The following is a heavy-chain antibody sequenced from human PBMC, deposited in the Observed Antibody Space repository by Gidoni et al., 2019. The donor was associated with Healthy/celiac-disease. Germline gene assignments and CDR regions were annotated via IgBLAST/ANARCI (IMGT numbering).Heavy chain of an antibody. CDR1: GGSISSYY. CDR2: IYYSGST. CDR3: AFIAAAGTLDY. D-gene: IGHD6-13*01. V-gene: IGHV4-59*01. J-gene: IGHJ4*02. Sequence: QVQLQESGPGLVKPSETLSLTCTVSGGSISSYYWSWIRQPPGKGLEWIGYIYYSGSTNYNPSLKSRVTISVDTSKNQFSLKLSSVTAADTAVYYCAFIAAAGTLDYWGQGTLVTVSS.